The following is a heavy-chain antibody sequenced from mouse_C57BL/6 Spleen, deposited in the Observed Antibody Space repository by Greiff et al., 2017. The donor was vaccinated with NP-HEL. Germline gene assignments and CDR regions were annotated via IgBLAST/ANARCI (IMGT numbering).Heavy chain of an antibody. CDR2: IDPSDSYT. CDR3: ARIEGGGY. Sequence: QVQLQQPGAELVMPGASVKLSCKASGYTFTSYWMHWVKQRPGQGLEWIREIDPSDSYTNYNQKFKGKSTLTVDKSSSTAYMQLSSLTSEDSAVYYCARIEGGGYWGQGTTLTVSS. J-gene: IGHJ2*01. CDR1: GYTFTSYW. V-gene: IGHV1-69*01.